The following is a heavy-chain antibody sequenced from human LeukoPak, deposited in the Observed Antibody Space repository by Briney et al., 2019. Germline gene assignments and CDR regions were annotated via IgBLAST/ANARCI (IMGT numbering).Heavy chain of an antibody. Sequence: GRSLRLSCTASGFTFGDYAMSWLRQAPGKGLEWVGFIRSKAYGGTTEYAASVKGRFTISRDDSKSIAYRQMNSLKTEDTAVYYCTRDGYSSSWSGWFDPWGQGTLVTVSS. CDR1: GFTFGDYA. J-gene: IGHJ5*02. V-gene: IGHV3-49*03. D-gene: IGHD6-13*01. CDR2: IRSKAYGGTT. CDR3: TRDGYSSSWSGWFDP.